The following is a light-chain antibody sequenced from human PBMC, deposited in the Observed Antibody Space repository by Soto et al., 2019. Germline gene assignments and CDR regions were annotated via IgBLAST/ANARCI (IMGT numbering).Light chain of an antibody. Sequence: DIQMTQSASAMSASVGDRFNITFWASQGISNYLAWFQLKPGKVPKRLIYAASTLQSGVPSRFSGSGSGTEFTLTISSLQPEDFATYYCLRHDLYPWTFGQGTKV. CDR2: AAS. V-gene: IGKV1-17*03. CDR3: LRHDLYPWT. J-gene: IGKJ1*01. CDR1: QGISNY.